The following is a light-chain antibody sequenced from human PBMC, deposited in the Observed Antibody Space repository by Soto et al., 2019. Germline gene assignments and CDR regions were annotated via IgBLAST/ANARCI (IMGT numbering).Light chain of an antibody. CDR3: QQYNNWPLT. J-gene: IGKJ4*01. CDR1: QSVSSN. CDR2: GAS. Sequence: EIVMTQSPATLSVFPGERATLSCRASQSVSSNLAWYQQKPGQGPRLLIYGASTRATGVPATFSGSGSGTEFTLTISSLQSEDFGVYYCQQYNNWPLTFGGGTKVEIK. V-gene: IGKV3D-15*01.